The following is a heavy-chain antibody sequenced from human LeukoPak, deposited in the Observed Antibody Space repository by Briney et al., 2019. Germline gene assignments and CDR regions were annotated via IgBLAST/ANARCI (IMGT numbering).Heavy chain of an antibody. CDR3: ARIQYTSGWTFDY. D-gene: IGHD6-19*01. J-gene: IGHJ4*02. V-gene: IGHV2-26*01. Sequence: SGPTLANPTETLTLTCTVSGFSLTNARIGVSWIRQPPGKALESLAHIFSNDVNSYSTSLKSRLNISSDSSKSQVVLTMTSMDPVDTATYYCARIQYTSGWTFDYWGQGTLVTVSS. CDR2: IFSNDVN. CDR1: GFSLTNARIG.